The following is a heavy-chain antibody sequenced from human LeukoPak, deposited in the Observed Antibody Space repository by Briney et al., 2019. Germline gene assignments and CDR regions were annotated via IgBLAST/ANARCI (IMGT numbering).Heavy chain of an antibody. D-gene: IGHD2-15*01. J-gene: IGHJ4*02. Sequence: QAGGSLRLSCAASGFTFRSFAMSWVRQAPGKGLEWVSTISGSGGNTYSADSVKGRFTISRDNSKNTLYLQMNSLRAEDTAVYYCAKVFILRAFEYWGQGTLVTVSS. CDR3: AKVFILRAFEY. CDR1: GFTFRSFA. V-gene: IGHV3-23*01. CDR2: ISGSGGNT.